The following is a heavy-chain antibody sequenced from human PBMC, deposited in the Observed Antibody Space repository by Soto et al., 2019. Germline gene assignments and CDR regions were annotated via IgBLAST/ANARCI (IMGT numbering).Heavy chain of an antibody. CDR2: IIPILGIA. Sequence: ASVKVSCKASGGTFSSYTISWVRQAPGQGLEWMGRIIPILGIANYAQKFQGRVTITADKSTSTAYMELSSLRSEDTAVYYCARDHPPYQDYGGILYYFDYWGQGTLVTSPQ. V-gene: IGHV1-69*04. J-gene: IGHJ4*02. CDR1: GGTFSSYT. CDR3: ARDHPPYQDYGGILYYFDY. D-gene: IGHD4-17*01.